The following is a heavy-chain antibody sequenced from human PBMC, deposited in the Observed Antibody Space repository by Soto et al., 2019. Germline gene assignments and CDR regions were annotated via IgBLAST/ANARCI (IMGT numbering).Heavy chain of an antibody. CDR1: GFTFSSNA. Sequence: EVQLLESGGGLVQPGGSLRLSCAASGFTFSSNAMNWVRQAPGKGLEWVSVISDTGGRIYYADSVKGRFTISRDNSKNTLYLEMNSLRVEDTAVYCCAKSLNINWKNWFDPWGQGTLVTVSS. CDR2: ISDTGGRI. D-gene: IGHD1-1*01. V-gene: IGHV3-23*01. CDR3: AKSLNINWKNWFDP. J-gene: IGHJ5*02.